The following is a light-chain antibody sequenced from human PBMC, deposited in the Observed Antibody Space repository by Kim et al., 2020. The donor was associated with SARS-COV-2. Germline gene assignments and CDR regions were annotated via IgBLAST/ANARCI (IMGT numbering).Light chain of an antibody. CDR1: QSISSW. CDR3: QQYNSYPLT. Sequence: DIQMTQSPSTLSASVGDRVTISCRASQSISSWLAWYQQKPGKAPNLLIYESSSLESGVPLRFSGSGSGTEFTLTISSLQPDDFATYYCQQYNSYPLTFGGGTKVDIK. CDR2: ESS. V-gene: IGKV1-5*03. J-gene: IGKJ4*01.